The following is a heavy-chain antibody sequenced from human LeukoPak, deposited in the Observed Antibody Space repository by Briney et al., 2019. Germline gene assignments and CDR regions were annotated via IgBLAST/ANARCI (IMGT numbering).Heavy chain of an antibody. CDR3: ARVTYYYGSGSYGYYYYYMDV. Sequence: GSTYYNRSLKSRVTISVDTSKNQFSLKLSSVTAADTAVYYCARVTYYYGSGSYGYYYYYMDVWGKGTTVTVSS. CDR2: GST. D-gene: IGHD3-10*01. J-gene: IGHJ6*03. V-gene: IGHV4-39*01.